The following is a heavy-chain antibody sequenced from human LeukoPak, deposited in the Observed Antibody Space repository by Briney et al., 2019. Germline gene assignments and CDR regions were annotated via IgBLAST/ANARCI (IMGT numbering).Heavy chain of an antibody. D-gene: IGHD3-10*01. CDR1: GYTVTGYY. V-gene: IGHV1-2*02. Sequence: GASVKVSCKASGYTVTGYYMHWGRQAPGQGLEWMGWINPNSGGTNYTQKFQGRVTMTRDTSISTAYMELSRLRSDDTAVYYCARWVRGYYYGSGSLTCLDYWGQGTLVTVSS. CDR2: INPNSGGT. CDR3: ARWVRGYYYGSGSLTCLDY. J-gene: IGHJ4*02.